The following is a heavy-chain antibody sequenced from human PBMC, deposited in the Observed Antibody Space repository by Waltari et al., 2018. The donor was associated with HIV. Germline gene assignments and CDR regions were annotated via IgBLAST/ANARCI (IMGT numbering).Heavy chain of an antibody. CDR2: IIPIFGTA. J-gene: IGHJ6*02. D-gene: IGHD3-3*01. V-gene: IGHV1-69*06. CDR3: AKRDPYYDFWSGPLPPFRYYYYYGMDV. CDR1: GGTFSSYA. Sequence: QVQLVQSGAEVKKPGSSVKVSCKASGGTFSSYAISWVRQAPGQGLEWMGGIIPIFGTANYAQKFQGRVTITADKSTSTAYMELSSLRSEDTAVYYCAKRDPYYDFWSGPLPPFRYYYYYGMDVWGQGTTVTVSS.